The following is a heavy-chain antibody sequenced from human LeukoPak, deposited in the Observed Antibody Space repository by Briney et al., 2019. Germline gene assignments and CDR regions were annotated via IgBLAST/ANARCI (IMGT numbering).Heavy chain of an antibody. Sequence: SETLSLTCTVSGYSISSGYYWGWIRQPPGKGLEWIGSIYHSGSTYDNPSLKSRVTISVDSSKNQFSLRLSSVTAADTAVYYCAKEGSITMVRGVIPIGGPFGYWGQGTLVTVSS. CDR2: IYHSGST. D-gene: IGHD3-10*01. CDR3: AKEGSITMVRGVIPIGGPFGY. V-gene: IGHV4-38-2*02. J-gene: IGHJ4*02. CDR1: GYSISSGYY.